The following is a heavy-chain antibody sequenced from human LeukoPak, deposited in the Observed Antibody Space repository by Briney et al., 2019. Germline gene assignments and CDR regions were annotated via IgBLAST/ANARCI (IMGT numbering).Heavy chain of an antibody. CDR2: IWYDGSNK. CDR3: ASASYCKGGNNYSVH. CDR1: GFPYSSYG. V-gene: IGHV3-33*01. D-gene: IGHD2-15*01. Sequence: GGSLTLLCAASGFPYSSYGTHWVRQAPGKGLEWVAVIWYDGSNKYYADSVKGRFTISRDNSKNTLYLQMNSLRAEDTAVYYCASASYCKGGNNYSVHWGQGSLVTVSS. J-gene: IGHJ4*02.